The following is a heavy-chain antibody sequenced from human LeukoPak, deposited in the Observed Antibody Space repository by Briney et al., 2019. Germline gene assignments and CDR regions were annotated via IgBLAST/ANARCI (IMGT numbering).Heavy chain of an antibody. V-gene: IGHV4-4*02. Sequence: SETLSLTCAVSGGSISSSNWWSWVRQPPGKGLEWIGEIYHSGSTNYNPSLKSRVTISVDESKNQFSLKLSSVTAADTAVYYCARGLAVAGSRGYWGQGTLVTVSS. CDR2: IYHSGST. CDR3: ARGLAVAGSRGY. D-gene: IGHD6-19*01. CDR1: GGSISSSNW. J-gene: IGHJ4*02.